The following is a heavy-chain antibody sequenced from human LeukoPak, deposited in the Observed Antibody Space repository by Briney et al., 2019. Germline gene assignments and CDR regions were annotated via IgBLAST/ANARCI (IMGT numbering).Heavy chain of an antibody. V-gene: IGHV5-51*01. J-gene: IGHJ1*01. CDR3: ASPVAGTEEYFQH. CDR2: IYPGDSDT. Sequence: GESLKISCKGSGYSFTSYRIGWVRQMPGKGLEWMGIIYPGDSDTRYSPSFQGQVTISADKSISTAYLQWSSLKASDTAMYYCASPVAGTEEYFQHWGQGTLVTVSS. D-gene: IGHD6-19*01. CDR1: GYSFTSYR.